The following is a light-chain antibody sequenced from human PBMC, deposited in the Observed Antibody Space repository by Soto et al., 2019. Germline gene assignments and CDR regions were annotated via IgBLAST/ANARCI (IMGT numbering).Light chain of an antibody. CDR3: QRRSAWPLT. Sequence: EIVLTQSPTTLSLSPRESATLSCRASQSVSSYLAWYQQKPGQAPRLLIYDASNRATGIPARFSGSGSGTDVTLTISSLAPEDFAVYYCQRRSAWPLTFGGGTKVEIK. CDR1: QSVSSY. V-gene: IGKV3-11*01. J-gene: IGKJ4*01. CDR2: DAS.